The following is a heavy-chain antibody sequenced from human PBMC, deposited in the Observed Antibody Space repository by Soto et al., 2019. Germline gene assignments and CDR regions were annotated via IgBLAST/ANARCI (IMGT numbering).Heavy chain of an antibody. V-gene: IGHV3-30-3*01. CDR1: GFTFSSYA. CDR2: ISSDGSNGSNE. Sequence: TGGSLRLSCAASGFTFSSYAMNWVRQAPGKGLEWVAIISSDGSNGSNEYYADSVKGRFSISRDNSKNTLYLQMNSLSTDDTGVYFCAREGPIPAGRYSFDYWGQGTLVTVSS. D-gene: IGHD6-13*01. CDR3: AREGPIPAGRYSFDY. J-gene: IGHJ4*01.